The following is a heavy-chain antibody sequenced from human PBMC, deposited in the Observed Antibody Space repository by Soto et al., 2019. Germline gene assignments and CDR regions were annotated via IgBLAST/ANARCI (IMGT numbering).Heavy chain of an antibody. J-gene: IGHJ4*02. D-gene: IGHD3-22*01. CDR1: GFTFSSYG. CDR3: AKATDMYYYDSSGFGY. Sequence: QVQLVESGGGVVQPGRSLRLSCAASGFTFSSYGMHWVRQAPGKGLEWVGVISYDGSNKYYADSVKGRFTISRDNSKNTLYLQMNSLRAEDTAVYYCAKATDMYYYDSSGFGYWGQGTLVTVSS. CDR2: ISYDGSNK. V-gene: IGHV3-30*18.